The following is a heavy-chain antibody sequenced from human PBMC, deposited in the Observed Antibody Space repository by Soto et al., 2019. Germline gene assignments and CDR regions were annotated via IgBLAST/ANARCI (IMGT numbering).Heavy chain of an antibody. Sequence: GESLKISCKGSGYSFTSYWIGWVRQMPGKGLEWMGIIYPGDSDTRYSPSFQGQVTISADKSISTAYLQWSSLKASDTAMYYCAGTGTAVAAAISCFDYWGQGTLVTVSS. D-gene: IGHD6-19*01. CDR3: AGTGTAVAAAISCFDY. V-gene: IGHV5-51*01. J-gene: IGHJ4*02. CDR1: GYSFTSYW. CDR2: IYPGDSDT.